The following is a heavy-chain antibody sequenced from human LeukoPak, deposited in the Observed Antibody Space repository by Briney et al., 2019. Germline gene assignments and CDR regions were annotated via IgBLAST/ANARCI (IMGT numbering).Heavy chain of an antibody. CDR3: ASLSYYNSWSGFDY. J-gene: IGHJ4*02. V-gene: IGHV5-51*01. Sequence: GESLKISCKGSGYTFNNYWIGWVRQMPGEGLEWMGLIYPPDSDTKYSPSFQGQVTISADKSINTAYLQWSSLKASDTAMYYCASLSYYNSWSGFDYWGQGTQVTVSS. CDR2: IYPPDSDT. CDR1: GYTFNNYW. D-gene: IGHD3-3*01.